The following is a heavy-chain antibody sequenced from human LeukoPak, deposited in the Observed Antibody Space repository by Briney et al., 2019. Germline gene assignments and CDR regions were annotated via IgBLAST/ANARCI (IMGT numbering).Heavy chain of an antibody. Sequence: ASVKVSCKASGYTFTGYYMHWVRQAPGQGLEWMGWINPNSGGTNYAQKFQGRVTMTRDTSISTAYMELSRLRSDDTAVYYCARGGVNSYGPYYFDYWGQGTLVTVSS. J-gene: IGHJ4*02. D-gene: IGHD5-18*01. CDR1: GYTFTGYY. CDR3: ARGGVNSYGPYYFDY. V-gene: IGHV1-2*02. CDR2: INPNSGGT.